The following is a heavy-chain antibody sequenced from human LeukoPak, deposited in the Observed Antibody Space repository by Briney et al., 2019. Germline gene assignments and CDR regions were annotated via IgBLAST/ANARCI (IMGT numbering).Heavy chain of an antibody. V-gene: IGHV4-59*01. D-gene: IGHD3-3*01. CDR2: IYYSGST. CDR1: GGSTSSYY. J-gene: IGHJ4*02. Sequence: SETLSLTCTVSGGSTSSYYWSWIRQPPGKGLEWIGYIYYSGSTNYNPSLKSRVTISVDTSKNQFSLKLSSVTAADTAVYYCARDFYYFDYWGQGTLVTVSS. CDR3: ARDFYYFDY.